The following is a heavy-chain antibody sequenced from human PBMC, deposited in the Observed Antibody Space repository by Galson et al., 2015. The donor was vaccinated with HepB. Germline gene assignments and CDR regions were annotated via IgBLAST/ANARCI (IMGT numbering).Heavy chain of an antibody. CDR2: IRSKASSYAT. J-gene: IGHJ4*02. CDR1: GFTFSGSA. CDR3: TRICVTIIVVVILDY. D-gene: IGHD3-22*01. V-gene: IGHV3-73*01. Sequence: SLRLSCAASGFTFSGSAMHWVRQTSGKGLEWVGRIRSKASSYATAYAASVKGGFTIFRDDSKSTAYLQMNSLKTEDTAVYYCTRICVTIIVVVILDYWGQGTLVTVSS.